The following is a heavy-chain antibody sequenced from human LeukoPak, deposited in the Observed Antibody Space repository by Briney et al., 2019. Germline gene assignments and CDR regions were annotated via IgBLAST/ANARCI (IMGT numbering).Heavy chain of an antibody. V-gene: IGHV1-2*02. Sequence: ASVKVSCKASGYTFTGYFIHWVRQAPGQGLEWMAWINPNSGGTNYAQKFQGRVTMTRDTSISTAYMKLSRLRSEDTAVYYCARDNSVEDTAWWFDPWGQRTLVTVSS. CDR2: INPNSGGT. CDR1: GYTFTGYF. D-gene: IGHD4-23*01. J-gene: IGHJ5*02. CDR3: ARDNSVEDTAWWFDP.